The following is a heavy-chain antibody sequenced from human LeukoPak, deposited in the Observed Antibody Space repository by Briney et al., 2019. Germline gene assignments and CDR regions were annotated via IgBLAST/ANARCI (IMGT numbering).Heavy chain of an antibody. CDR2: TTGSGGDT. J-gene: IGHJ4*02. CDR1: GFTFDNYA. Sequence: PGGSLRLSCAASGFTFDNYAMNWVRQAPGKGLEWVSSTTGSGGDTDYADSVKGRFTISRDNSKNTLYLQMNSLRAEDTAVYYCAKPYYSYSGSYDYWGQGTLVTVSS. D-gene: IGHD3-10*01. V-gene: IGHV3-23*01. CDR3: AKPYYSYSGSYDY.